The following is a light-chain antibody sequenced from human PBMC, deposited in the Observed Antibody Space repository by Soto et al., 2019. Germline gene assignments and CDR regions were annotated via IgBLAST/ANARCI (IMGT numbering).Light chain of an antibody. CDR2: SNN. CDR1: SSNIGSHT. J-gene: IGLJ2*01. Sequence: QSVLTQPPSASGTPGQRITISCSGSSSNIGSHTVNWHQQVPGTAPKLLIYSNNERPSGVPDRFSGSKSGTSASLAISGLQSGGEADYYCAAWDDSLNGVIFGGGTKLTVL. V-gene: IGLV1-44*01. CDR3: AAWDDSLNGVI.